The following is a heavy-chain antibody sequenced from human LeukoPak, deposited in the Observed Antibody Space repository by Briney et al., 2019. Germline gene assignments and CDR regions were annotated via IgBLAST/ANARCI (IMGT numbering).Heavy chain of an antibody. CDR2: ISAYNGNT. V-gene: IGHV1-18*01. CDR1: GYTFTNNA. J-gene: IGHJ6*03. CDR3: ARGPIIDIVVIPAAADYYHMDV. D-gene: IGHD2-2*01. Sequence: ASVKVSCKTSGYTFTNNAINWVRQAPGQGLEWMGWISAYNGNTRYAQKLQGRVTMTTDSSTSTAYMELRSLRSDDTAVYYCARGPIIDIVVIPAAADYYHMDVWGKGTTVTVSS.